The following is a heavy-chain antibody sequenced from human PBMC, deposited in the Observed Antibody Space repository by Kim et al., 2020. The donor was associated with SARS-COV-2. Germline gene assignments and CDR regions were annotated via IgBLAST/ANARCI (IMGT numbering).Heavy chain of an antibody. Sequence: SETLSLTCTVSGGSVSSGSYYWSWIRQPPGKGLEWIGYIYYSGSTNYNPSLKSRVTISVDTSKNQFSLKLSSVTAADTAVYYCASSSGYAEYFQHWGQGTLVTVSS. V-gene: IGHV4-61*01. CDR3: ASSSGYAEYFQH. CDR1: GGSVSSGSYY. J-gene: IGHJ1*01. CDR2: IYYSGST. D-gene: IGHD3-22*01.